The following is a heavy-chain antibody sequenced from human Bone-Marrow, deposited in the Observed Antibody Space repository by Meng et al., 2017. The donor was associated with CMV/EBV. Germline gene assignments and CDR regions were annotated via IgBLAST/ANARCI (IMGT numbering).Heavy chain of an antibody. D-gene: IGHD4-11*01. V-gene: IGHV3-30*02. CDR3: AKGEYSNSLSFDY. Sequence: GGSLRLSCAASGFTFSSYGMHWVRQAPGKGLGWVAFIRYDGSNKYYADSVKGRFTISRDNSKNTLYLQMNSLRAEDTAVYYCAKGEYSNSLSFDYWGQGTLVTVSS. CDR1: GFTFSSYG. J-gene: IGHJ4*02. CDR2: IRYDGSNK.